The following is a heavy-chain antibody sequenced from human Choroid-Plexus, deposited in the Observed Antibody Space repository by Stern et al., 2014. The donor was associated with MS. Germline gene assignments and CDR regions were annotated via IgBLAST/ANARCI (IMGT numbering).Heavy chain of an antibody. CDR2: VSYDGSNK. D-gene: IGHD2/OR15-2a*01. Sequence: QPVESGGGVVQPGRPLRLSCVASGFTFGSCAMHWVRQAPGKVPEWVAGVSYDGSNKYYADSVKGRFTISRDNSQNTLYMQMSSLRPEDTAVYYCAKDRQYLTYFFDHWGQGSLVTVSS. J-gene: IGHJ5*02. CDR1: GFTFGSCA. V-gene: IGHV3-30*18. CDR3: AKDRQYLTYFFDH.